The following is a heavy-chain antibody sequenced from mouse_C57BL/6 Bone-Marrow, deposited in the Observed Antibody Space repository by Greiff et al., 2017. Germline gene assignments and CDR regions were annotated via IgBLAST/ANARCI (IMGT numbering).Heavy chain of an antibody. CDR3: AKHGDYDESLYFDV. D-gene: IGHD2-4*01. CDR2: IWGGGST. Sequence: QVQLKQSGPGLVAPSQSLSITCTVSGFSLTSYGVDWVRQPPGQGLEWLGVIWGGGSTSYNEALLSRLSISKDNSKSQVFLKMISLHTDDTAMYYCAKHGDYDESLYFDVWGTGTTVTVSS. V-gene: IGHV2-9*01. J-gene: IGHJ1*03. CDR1: GFSLTSYG.